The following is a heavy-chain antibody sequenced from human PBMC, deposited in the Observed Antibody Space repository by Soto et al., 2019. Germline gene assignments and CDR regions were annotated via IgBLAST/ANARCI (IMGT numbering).Heavy chain of an antibody. CDR2: IYHSGST. D-gene: IGHD2-15*01. CDR3: ARSIAYCSGGSCYTKNWFDP. CDR1: GYSISSGYY. V-gene: IGHV4-38-2*01. J-gene: IGHJ5*02. Sequence: LSLTCAVSGYSISSGYYWGWIRQPPGKGLEWIGSIYHSGSTYYNPSLKSRVTISVDTSKNQLSLKLSSVTAADTAVYYCARSIAYCSGGSCYTKNWFDPWGQGTLVTVSS.